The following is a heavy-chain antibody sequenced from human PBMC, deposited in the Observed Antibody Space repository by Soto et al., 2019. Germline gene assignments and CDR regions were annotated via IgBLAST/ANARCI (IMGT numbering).Heavy chain of an antibody. J-gene: IGHJ4*02. D-gene: IGHD3-3*01. Sequence: EVQLLESGGGLVQPGGSLRLSCAASGFTFSSYAMSWVRQAPGKGLEWVSAISGSGGSTYYADSVKGRFTISRDNSKNTLYLQMNSRRAEDTAVYYCAKDAERFLEWLFGDFDYWGQGTLVTVSS. CDR3: AKDAERFLEWLFGDFDY. CDR1: GFTFSSYA. V-gene: IGHV3-23*01. CDR2: ISGSGGST.